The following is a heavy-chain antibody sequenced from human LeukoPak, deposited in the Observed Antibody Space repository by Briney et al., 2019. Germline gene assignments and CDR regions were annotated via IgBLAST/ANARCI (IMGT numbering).Heavy chain of an antibody. CDR2: INPNSGNT. CDR1: GYTFTGYY. D-gene: IGHD6-13*01. J-gene: IGHJ4*02. CDR3: ARGSRSSSSWYYFDY. V-gene: IGHV1-8*02. Sequence: ASVKVSCKASGYTFTGYYMHWVRQAPGQGLEWMGWINPNSGNTGYAQKFQGRVTMTRNTSISTAYMELSSLRSEDTAVYYCARGSRSSSSWYYFDYWGQGTLVTVSS.